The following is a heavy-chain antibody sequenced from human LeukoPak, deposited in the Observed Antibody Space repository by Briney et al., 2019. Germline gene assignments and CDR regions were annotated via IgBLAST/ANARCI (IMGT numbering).Heavy chain of an antibody. D-gene: IGHD3-16*01. CDR2: IYTSGST. J-gene: IGHJ6*03. CDR1: GGSISSYY. CDR3: ARDGGPGLSRMDYYYYYMDV. Sequence: SETLSLTCTVSGGSISSYYWSWIRQPAGKGLEWIGRIYTSGSTNYNPSLKSRVTMSVDTSKNQFSLKLSSVTAADTAVYYCARDGGPGLSRMDYYYYYMDVWGKGTTVTVSS. V-gene: IGHV4-4*07.